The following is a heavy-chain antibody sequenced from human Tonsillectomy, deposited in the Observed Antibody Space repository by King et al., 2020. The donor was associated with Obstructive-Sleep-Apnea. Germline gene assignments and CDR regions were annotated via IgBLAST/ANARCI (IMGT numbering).Heavy chain of an antibody. J-gene: IGHJ4*02. CDR1: GGAISSSSYY. CDR3: ARGGRDAYNYVWFMRFDY. D-gene: IGHD5-24*01. V-gene: IGHV4-39*07. Sequence: QLQESGPRLVKPSETLSLTCTVSGGAISSSSYYWGWIRQPPGKGLEWIGIIYYSGSTYYNPSLKSRVTISVDTSKNQFSLKLSSVTAADTAVYFCARGGRDAYNYVWFMRFDYWGQGTLVTVSS. CDR2: IYYSGST.